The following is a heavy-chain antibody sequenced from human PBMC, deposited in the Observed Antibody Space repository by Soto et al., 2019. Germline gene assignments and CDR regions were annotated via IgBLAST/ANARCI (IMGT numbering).Heavy chain of an antibody. Sequence: EVQLVESGGGLVQPGRSLRLSCAASGFTFDDYAMHWVRQAPGKGLEWVSGISWNSGSIGYADSVKGRFTISRDNAKNSLSRQMISLRAEDTALYYCAQWGVAGWYFDLWGRGTLVTVSS. CDR1: GFTFDDYA. CDR2: ISWNSGSI. D-gene: IGHD6-19*01. V-gene: IGHV3-9*01. CDR3: AQWGVAGWYFDL. J-gene: IGHJ2*01.